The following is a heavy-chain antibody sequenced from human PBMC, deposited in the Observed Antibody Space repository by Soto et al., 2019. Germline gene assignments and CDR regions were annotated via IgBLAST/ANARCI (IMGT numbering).Heavy chain of an antibody. CDR2: ISYDENTK. Sequence: LSLSCEASGFPFSTYVMHWARPAPGKGLEWVATISYDENTKYYADSLKGRFTISRDNSKNTLYLDINNVTPEDTAVYYCAKEVLAAGQGWFDPWGQGTLVTV. CDR3: AKEVLAAGQGWFDP. V-gene: IGHV3-30*18. CDR1: GFPFSTYV. J-gene: IGHJ5*02. D-gene: IGHD6-25*01.